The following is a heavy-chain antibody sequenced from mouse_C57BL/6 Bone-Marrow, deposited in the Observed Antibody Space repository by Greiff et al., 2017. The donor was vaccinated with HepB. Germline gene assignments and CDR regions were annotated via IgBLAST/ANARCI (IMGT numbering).Heavy chain of an antibody. CDR3: ARGRSDGYDEAY. D-gene: IGHD2-2*01. V-gene: IGHV1-54*01. J-gene: IGHJ3*01. CDR2: INPGSGGT. CDR1: GYAFTNYL. Sequence: QVQLKESGAELVRPGTSVKVSCKASGYAFTNYLIEWVKQRPGQGLEWIGVINPGSGGTNYNEKFKGKATLTADKSSSTAYMQLSSLTSEDSAVYFCARGRSDGYDEAYWGQGTLVTVSA.